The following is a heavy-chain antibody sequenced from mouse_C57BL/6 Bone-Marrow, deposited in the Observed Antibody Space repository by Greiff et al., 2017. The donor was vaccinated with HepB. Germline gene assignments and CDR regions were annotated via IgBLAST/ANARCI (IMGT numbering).Heavy chain of an antibody. CDR1: GYSITSCYY. CDR2: ISYDGSN. D-gene: IGHD2-13*01. Sequence: EVQLQESGPGLVKPSQSLSLTCSVTGYSITSCYYWNWIRQFPGNKLEWMGYISYDGSNNYNPSLKNRISITRDTSKNQFFLKLNSVTTEDTATYYCARGGLRFAYWGQGTLVTVSA. J-gene: IGHJ3*01. CDR3: ARGGLRFAY. V-gene: IGHV3-6*01.